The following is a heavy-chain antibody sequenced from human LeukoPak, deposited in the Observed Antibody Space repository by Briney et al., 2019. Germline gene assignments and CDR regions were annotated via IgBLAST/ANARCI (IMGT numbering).Heavy chain of an antibody. CDR3: XREVPSYGYASAYFDY. CDR2: ISSSSSYI. V-gene: IGHV3-21*01. D-gene: IGHD5-18*01. CDR1: GFTFSSYS. Sequence: PGGSLRLSCAASGFTFSSYSMNWVRQAPGKGLEWVSSISSSSSYIYYADSVKGRFTISRDNAKNSLYLQMNSLRAEDTAVYYCXREVPSYGYASAYFDYWGQGTLVTVSS. J-gene: IGHJ4*02.